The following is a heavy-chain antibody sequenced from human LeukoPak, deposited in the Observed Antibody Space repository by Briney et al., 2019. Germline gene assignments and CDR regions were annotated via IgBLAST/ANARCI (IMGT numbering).Heavy chain of an antibody. J-gene: IGHJ4*02. CDR1: GFTFSSYW. Sequence: PGGSLRLSCAASGFTFSSYWMHWVRQAPGKGLEWVAFIRYDGSKKYYVDSVKGRFTISRDNSKNTLYLQMNSLRAEDTAVYYCAKDGVPSRWFGRNYFDYWGQGTLVTVSS. D-gene: IGHD3-10*01. CDR3: AKDGVPSRWFGRNYFDY. CDR2: IRYDGSKK. V-gene: IGHV3-30*02.